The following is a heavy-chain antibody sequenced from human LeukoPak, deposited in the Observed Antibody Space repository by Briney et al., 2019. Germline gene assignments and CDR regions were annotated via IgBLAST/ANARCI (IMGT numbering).Heavy chain of an antibody. J-gene: IGHJ4*02. Sequence: PSQTLSLTCTVSGGSISSGDYYWSWIRQPPGKGLEWIGYIYYSGSTNYNPSLKSRVTISVDTSKNQFSLKLSSVTAADTAVYYCARTIYGRDGYNKRNDYWGQGTLVTVSS. CDR3: ARTIYGRDGYNKRNDY. CDR2: IYYSGST. CDR1: GGSISSGDYY. D-gene: IGHD5-24*01. V-gene: IGHV4-30-4*08.